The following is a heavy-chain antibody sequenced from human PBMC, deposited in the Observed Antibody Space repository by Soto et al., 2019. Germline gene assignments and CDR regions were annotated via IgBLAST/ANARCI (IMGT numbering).Heavy chain of an antibody. CDR3: APLSVSLSGPYGIHV. CDR2: MFYSGLA. CDR1: GYSVTSSDYY. D-gene: IGHD2-15*01. Sequence: SETLSLTCSVSGYSVTSSDYYWAWIRQPPGKGLEWIGSMFYSGLAYYNPSLKSRVTLSVDTSKNQFSVRLNSVTAADTAVYYCAPLSVSLSGPYGIHVWGQGTTVTVSS. V-gene: IGHV4-39*01. J-gene: IGHJ6*02.